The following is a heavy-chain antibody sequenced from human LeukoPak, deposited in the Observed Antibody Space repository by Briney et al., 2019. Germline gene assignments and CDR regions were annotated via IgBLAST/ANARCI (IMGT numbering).Heavy chain of an antibody. CDR2: SYYRLQWYN. Sequence: SWTLSLTCAISGDSVSSNSAAWNWIRQSPSRGLEWLGNSYYRLQWYNDSAVSVKSRITINPDTSKNQFSLQLNSGTPEDTAVYYCARGPGLRMGAFDIWGQGTVVSVSS. J-gene: IGHJ3*02. CDR1: GDSVSSNSAA. V-gene: IGHV6-1*01. D-gene: IGHD4-17*01. CDR3: ARGPGLRMGAFDI.